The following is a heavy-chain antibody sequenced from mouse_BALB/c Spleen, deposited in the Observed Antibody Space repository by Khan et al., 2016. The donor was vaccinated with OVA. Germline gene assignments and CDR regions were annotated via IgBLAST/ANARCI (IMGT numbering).Heavy chain of an antibody. J-gene: IGHJ2*01. CDR3: ARVYGGDFDY. Sequence: EVQLQESGPGLVKPSQSLSLTCTVNGYSITSDYAWNWIRQFPGNKLEWMGFISYSGNTNYNPSLKSRISITRDTSKNQFFLQLNSVTTEDTATYYCARVYGGDFDYWGQGTTLTVSS. CDR2: ISYSGNT. V-gene: IGHV3-2*02. D-gene: IGHD1-1*01. CDR1: GYSITSDYA.